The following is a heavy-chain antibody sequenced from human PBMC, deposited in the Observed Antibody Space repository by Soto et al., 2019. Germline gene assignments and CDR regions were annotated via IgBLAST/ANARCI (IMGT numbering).Heavy chain of an antibody. CDR2: VNPNSGGT. D-gene: IGHD2-2*01. CDR3: ATSRGYQPSPFDY. J-gene: IGHJ4*02. Sequence: GASVKVSCKASGYTFTGYYMHWVRQAPGQGLEWMGCVNPNSGGTNYAQKFQGRVTMTRDTSISTAYMELSRLRSDDTAVYYCATSRGYQPSPFDYWGQGTLVTVSS. V-gene: IGHV1-2*02. CDR1: GYTFTGYY.